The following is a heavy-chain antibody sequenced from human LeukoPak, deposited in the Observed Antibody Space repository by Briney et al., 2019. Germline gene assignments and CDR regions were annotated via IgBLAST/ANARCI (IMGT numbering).Heavy chain of an antibody. V-gene: IGHV1-69*05. CDR3: AKETQLLFFWFDP. CDR1: GGTFSSYA. J-gene: IGHJ5*02. CDR2: IIPIFGTA. Sequence: SVKVSCKASGGTFSSYAIRWVRQAPGQGLEWMGRIIPIFGTANYAQKFQGRVTITTDESTSTAYMELSSLRSEDTAVYYCAKETQLLFFWFDPWGQGTLVTVSS. D-gene: IGHD2-2*01.